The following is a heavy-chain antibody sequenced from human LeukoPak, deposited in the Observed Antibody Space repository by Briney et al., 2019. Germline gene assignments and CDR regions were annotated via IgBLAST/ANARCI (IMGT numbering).Heavy chain of an antibody. D-gene: IGHD4-23*01. Sequence: SETLSLTCTVYDGSLNGYYWSWIRQPPGKGLEWIGEINHSGSTNYNPSLKSRVTISVDTSKNQFSLKLSSVTAADTAVYYCARPYDGNSELSFAYWGQGTLVTVSS. CDR3: ARPYDGNSELSFAY. CDR1: DGSLNGYY. V-gene: IGHV4-34*01. J-gene: IGHJ4*02. CDR2: INHSGST.